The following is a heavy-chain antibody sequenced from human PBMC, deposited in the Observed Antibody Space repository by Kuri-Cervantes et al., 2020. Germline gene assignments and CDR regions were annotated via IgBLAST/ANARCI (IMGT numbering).Heavy chain of an antibody. D-gene: IGHD3-10*01. V-gene: IGHV1-18*01. CDR1: GYTFTSYG. CDR3: ARNNTFFTMVRGVMSFFHPSNPSDYYYYGMDV. Sequence: GESLKISCKASGYTFTSYGISWVRQAPGQGLEWMGWISAYNGNTNYAQKLQGRVTITADESTSTAYMELSSLRSEDTAVCYCARNNTFFTMVRGVMSFFHPSNPSDYYYYGMDVWGQGTTVTVSS. CDR2: ISAYNGNT. J-gene: IGHJ6*02.